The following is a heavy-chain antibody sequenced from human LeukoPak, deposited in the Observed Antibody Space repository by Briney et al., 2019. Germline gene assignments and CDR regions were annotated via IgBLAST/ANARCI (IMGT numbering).Heavy chain of an antibody. CDR1: DGSDSSSSCY. Sequence: SETQSLTCTITDGSDSSSSCYGGWFRQPPGNELEWIGSIYYSGSTYYNPSLKSRVTISVDTSKNQFSLKLSSVTAADTAVYYCARHFRTSTGPALWGQGTLVTVSS. CDR3: ARHFRTSTGPAL. J-gene: IGHJ4*02. D-gene: IGHD2-2*01. V-gene: IGHV4-39*01. CDR2: IYYSGST.